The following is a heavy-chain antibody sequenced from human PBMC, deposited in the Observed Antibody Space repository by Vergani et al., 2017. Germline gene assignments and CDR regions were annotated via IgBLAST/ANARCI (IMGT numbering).Heavy chain of an antibody. V-gene: IGHV3-21*01. J-gene: IGHJ4*02. CDR2: ISSSSSYI. CDR3: ARDRYSFGGGVGEVDY. Sequence: EVQLLESGGGLVKPGGSLRLSCAASGFTFSSYSMNWVRQAPGKGLEWVSSISSSSSYIYYADSVKGRFTISRDNAKNSLYLQMNSLRAEDTAGYYCARDRYSFGGGVGEVDYWGQGTLVTVSS. D-gene: IGHD5-18*01. CDR1: GFTFSSYS.